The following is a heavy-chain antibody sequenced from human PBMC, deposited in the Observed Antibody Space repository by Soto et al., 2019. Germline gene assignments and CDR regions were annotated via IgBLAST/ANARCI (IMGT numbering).Heavy chain of an antibody. J-gene: IGHJ6*02. CDR1: GFTFDDYA. CDR3: VKDISGRGSYYYYYGMDV. Sequence: PGGSLRLSCAASGFTFDDYAMHWVRQAPGKGLEWVSGISWNSANMNYVDSVKARFTISRDNAKNSLSLQMNSLREEDTALYYCVKDISGRGSYYYYYGMDVWGQGTTVTASS. D-gene: IGHD3-16*01. V-gene: IGHV3-9*01. CDR2: ISWNSANM.